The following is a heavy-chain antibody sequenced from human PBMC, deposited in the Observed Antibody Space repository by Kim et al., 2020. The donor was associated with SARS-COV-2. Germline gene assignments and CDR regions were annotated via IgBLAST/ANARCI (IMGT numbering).Heavy chain of an antibody. Sequence: GGSLRLSCAASGFTFSNAWMSWVRQAPGKGLEWVGRIKSKTDGGTTDYAAPVKGRFTTSRDDSKNTLYLQMTSLKTEDTAVYYCTTGTGLTGYYYYGMDVWGQGTTVNVSS. V-gene: IGHV3-15*01. CDR3: TTGTGLTGYYYYGMDV. CDR1: GFTFSNAW. CDR2: IKSKTDGGTT. D-gene: IGHD3-9*01. J-gene: IGHJ6*02.